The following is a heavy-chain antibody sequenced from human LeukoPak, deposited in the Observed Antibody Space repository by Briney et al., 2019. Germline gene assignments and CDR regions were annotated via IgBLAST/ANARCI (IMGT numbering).Heavy chain of an antibody. V-gene: IGHV4-34*01. CDR3: AKGQDYYDSSGYYWHYFDY. J-gene: IGHJ4*02. Sequence: PSETLSLTCAVYGGSFSGYYWSWIRQPPGKGLEWIGEINHSGSTKYNPSLKSRLTISVDTSKNQFSLKVTSVTAADTAVYYCAKGQDYYDSSGYYWHYFDYWGQGTLVTVSS. D-gene: IGHD3-22*01. CDR2: INHSGST. CDR1: GGSFSGYY.